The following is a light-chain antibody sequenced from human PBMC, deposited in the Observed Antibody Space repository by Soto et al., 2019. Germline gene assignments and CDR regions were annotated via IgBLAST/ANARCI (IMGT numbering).Light chain of an antibody. CDR1: QGISSY. CDR3: QQLNSYPS. CDR2: AAS. J-gene: IGKJ3*01. Sequence: QLTPSPTSLSSSLGDRGTITCRASQGISSYLAWYQQKPGKAPKLLIYAASTLQSGVPSRFSGSGSGTDFTLTISSLQPEDFATYYCQQLNSYPSFGPGTKVDIK. V-gene: IGKV1-9*01.